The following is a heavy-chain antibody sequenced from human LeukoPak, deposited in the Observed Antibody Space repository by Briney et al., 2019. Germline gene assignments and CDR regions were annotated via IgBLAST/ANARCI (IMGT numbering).Heavy chain of an antibody. Sequence: ASVKVSCKASGYTITRYYMHWERQAPGQGLEWMGIINPSGGSTSYAQEFQGRVTMTRDTSTSAVYMELSSLRSEDTAVYYCARDSSTSCYDYWGQGTLVTVSS. CDR3: ARDSSTSCYDY. D-gene: IGHD2-2*01. V-gene: IGHV1-46*01. CDR2: INPSGGST. CDR1: GYTITRYY. J-gene: IGHJ4*02.